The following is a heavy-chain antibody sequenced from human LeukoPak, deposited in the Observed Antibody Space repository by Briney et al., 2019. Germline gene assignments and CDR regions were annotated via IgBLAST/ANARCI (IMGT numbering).Heavy chain of an antibody. J-gene: IGHJ4*02. CDR2: ISYDGSNI. CDR1: GFTFSSYG. D-gene: IGHD3-10*01. Sequence: PGRSLILSCAASGFTFSSYGMHWVRQAPGKGLEWVAVISYDGSNIYYADSVKGRFTISRDNSKNTLYLQMNSLRAEDTAVYSCASSLWFGELLFDIDYWGQGTLVTVSS. CDR3: ASSLWFGELLFDIDY. V-gene: IGHV3-30*03.